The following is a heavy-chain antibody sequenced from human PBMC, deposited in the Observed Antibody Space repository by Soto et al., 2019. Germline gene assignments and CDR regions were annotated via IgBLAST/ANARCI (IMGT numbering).Heavy chain of an antibody. CDR3: ARVRDTAMVVYYFDY. Sequence: ASETLSLSCAVSGYSISSGYYWGWIRQPPGKGLEWIGSIYHSGSTYYNPSLKSRVTISVGMSKNQFSLKLSSVTAADTAVYYCARVRDTAMVVYYFDYWGQGTLVTVSS. V-gene: IGHV4-38-2*01. D-gene: IGHD5-18*01. CDR2: IYHSGST. J-gene: IGHJ4*02. CDR1: GYSISSGYY.